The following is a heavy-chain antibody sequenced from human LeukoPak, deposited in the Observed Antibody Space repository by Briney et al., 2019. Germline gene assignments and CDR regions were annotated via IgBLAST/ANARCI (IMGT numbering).Heavy chain of an antibody. CDR3: ARDFYGSRSYIDY. CDR2: ISNSGTTI. J-gene: IGHJ4*02. V-gene: IGHV3-11*01. Sequence: GGSLRLSCAASGFTFSEYYMSWIRQAPGKGLEWISYISNSGTTIYYTDSVKGRFTISRDNAKNSLYLQVNSLRVEDTAVYYCARDFYGSRSYIDYWGRGTLVTVSP. CDR1: GFTFSEYY. D-gene: IGHD3-10*01.